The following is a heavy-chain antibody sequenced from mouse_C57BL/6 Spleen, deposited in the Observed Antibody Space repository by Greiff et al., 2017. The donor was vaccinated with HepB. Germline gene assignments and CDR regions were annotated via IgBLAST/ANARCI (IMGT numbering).Heavy chain of an antibody. J-gene: IGHJ2*01. V-gene: IGHV1-62-2*01. CDR3: ARHAFYGSSYGYYFDY. CDR1: GYTFTEYT. Sequence: VQLQQSGAELVKPGASVKLSCKASGYTFTEYTIHWVKQRSGQGLEWIGWFYPGSGSIKYNEKFKDKATLTADKSSSTVYMELSRLTSEDSAIYFCARHAFYGSSYGYYFDYWGQGTTLTVSS. CDR2: FYPGSGSI. D-gene: IGHD1-1*01.